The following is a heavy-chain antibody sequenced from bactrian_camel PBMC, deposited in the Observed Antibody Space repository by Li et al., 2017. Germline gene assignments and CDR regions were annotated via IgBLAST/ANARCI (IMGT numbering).Heavy chain of an antibody. CDR3: AKALGGGNYYTGEYNY. CDR1: GYTYGGYC. D-gene: IGHD2*01. CDR2: IDRDGST. Sequence: HVQLVESGGGSVQPGGSLTLSCTASGYTYGGYCMAWFRQAPGKEREMVADIDRDGSTTYEASVKGRFSISQDIAKNTLYLQMNNLKSEDTALYYCAKALGGGNYYTGEYNYWGQGTQVTVS. V-gene: IGHV3S55*01. J-gene: IGHJ4*01.